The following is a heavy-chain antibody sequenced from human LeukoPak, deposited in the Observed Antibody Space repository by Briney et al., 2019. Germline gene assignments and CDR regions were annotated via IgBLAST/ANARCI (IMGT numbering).Heavy chain of an antibody. Sequence: SVKVSCKASGYTFTGYYMHWVRQAPGQGLEWMGGIIPIFGTANYAQKFQGRVTITADESTSTAYMELSSLRSEDTAVYYCARGDVVVVAAIRPYYYGMDVWGQGTTVTVSS. CDR3: ARGDVVVVAAIRPYYYGMDV. D-gene: IGHD2-15*01. CDR2: IIPIFGTA. V-gene: IGHV1-69*13. CDR1: GYTFTGYY. J-gene: IGHJ6*02.